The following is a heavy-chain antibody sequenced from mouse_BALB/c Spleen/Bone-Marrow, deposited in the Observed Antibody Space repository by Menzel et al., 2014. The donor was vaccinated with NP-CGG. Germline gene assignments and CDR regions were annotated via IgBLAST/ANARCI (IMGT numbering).Heavy chain of an antibody. J-gene: IGHJ3*01. D-gene: IGHD4-1*01. V-gene: IGHV5-4*02. CDR2: ISDGGSYT. CDR1: GFTFSDYY. CDR3: ANWAY. Sequence: EVKLVGSGGGLVKPGGSLKLSCAASGFTFSDYYMYWVRQTPEKRLEWVATISDGGSYTYYPDSVKGRFTISRDNAKNNLYLQMSSLKSEDTAMYYCANWAYWGQGTLVTVSA.